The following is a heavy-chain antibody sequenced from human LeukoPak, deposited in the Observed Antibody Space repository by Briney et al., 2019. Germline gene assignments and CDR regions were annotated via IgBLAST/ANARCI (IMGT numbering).Heavy chain of an antibody. CDR2: IYSRVT. J-gene: IGHJ5*02. V-gene: IGHV4-4*07. CDR3: ARDSGTTGEVKFDP. CDR1: GGSISNYY. Sequence: PSETLSLTCTVSGGSISNYYLSRIRQPAGKGLEWIGRIYSRVTTYNPSLKSRVTMSADTSRNHVSLTLNSVTAADTAVYYCARDSGTTGEVKFDPWGQGTLVTVSS. D-gene: IGHD3-10*01.